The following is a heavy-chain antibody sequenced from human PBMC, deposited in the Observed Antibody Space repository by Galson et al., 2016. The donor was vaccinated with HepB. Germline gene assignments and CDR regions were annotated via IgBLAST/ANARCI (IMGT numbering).Heavy chain of an antibody. J-gene: IGHJ4*02. CDR3: ARGYSSSWYLYYFDY. Sequence: SLRLSCAASGLTFSNYAMNWVRQAPGKGLEWVAVIWYDGSNKYYADSVKGRFTISRDNSKNTLYLQMNSLRAEDAAVYYCARGYSSSWYLYYFDYWGQGTLVTGSS. D-gene: IGHD6-13*01. CDR2: IWYDGSNK. CDR1: GLTFSNYA. V-gene: IGHV3-33*08.